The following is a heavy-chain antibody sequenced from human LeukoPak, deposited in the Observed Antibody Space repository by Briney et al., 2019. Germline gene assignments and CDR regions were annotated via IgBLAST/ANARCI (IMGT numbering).Heavy chain of an antibody. CDR2: ISSSSSYI. J-gene: IGHJ4*02. CDR1: GFTFSSYS. D-gene: IGHD5-18*01. CDR3: AREGYSYGYGYFDY. Sequence: PGGSLRLSCAASGFTFSSYSMNWVRQAPGKGLEWVSSISSSSSYIYYADSVKGRFTISRDNAKNSLYLQMNSLRAEDTAVYYCAREGYSYGYGYFDYWGQGTLVTVSS. V-gene: IGHV3-21*01.